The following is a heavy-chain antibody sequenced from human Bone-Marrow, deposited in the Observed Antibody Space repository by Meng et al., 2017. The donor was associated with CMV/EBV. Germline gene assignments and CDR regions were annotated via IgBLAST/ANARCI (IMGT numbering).Heavy chain of an antibody. CDR2: ISGSGGST. CDR3: AKDRSAYGYVEAGFDY. D-gene: IGHD5-18*01. CDR1: GFTFSSYA. Sequence: GESLKISCAASGFTFSSYAMSWVRQAPGKGLEWVSAISGSGGSTYYADSVKGRFTISRDNSKNTLYLQMNSLRAEDTAVYYCAKDRSAYGYVEAGFDYWGQGTLVTVSS. J-gene: IGHJ4*02. V-gene: IGHV3-23*01.